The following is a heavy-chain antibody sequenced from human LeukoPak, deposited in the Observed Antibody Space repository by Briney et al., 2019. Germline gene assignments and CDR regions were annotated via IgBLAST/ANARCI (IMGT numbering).Heavy chain of an antibody. Sequence: SETLSLTCAVYGGSFSGYYWSWIRQPPGKGLEWIGEINHSRSTNYNPSLKSRVTISVDTSKNQFSLKLSSVTAADTAVYYCARGIVAFDYWGQGTLVTVSS. CDR1: GGSFSGYY. V-gene: IGHV4-34*01. CDR2: INHSRST. D-gene: IGHD5-12*01. J-gene: IGHJ4*02. CDR3: ARGIVAFDY.